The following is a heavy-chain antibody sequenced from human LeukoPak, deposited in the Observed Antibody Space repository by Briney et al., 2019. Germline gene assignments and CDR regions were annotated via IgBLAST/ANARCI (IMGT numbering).Heavy chain of an antibody. J-gene: IGHJ4*02. CDR3: ARLSGYGGNPGGN. D-gene: IGHD4-23*01. V-gene: IGHV4-39*07. CDR2: IYYSGST. Sequence: NPSETLSLTCTVSGGSISSSSYYWGWIRQPPGKGLEWIGSIYYSGSTYYNPSLKSRVTISVDTSKNQFSLKLSSVTAADTAVYYCARLSGYGGNPGGNWGQGTLVTVSS. CDR1: GGSISSSSYY.